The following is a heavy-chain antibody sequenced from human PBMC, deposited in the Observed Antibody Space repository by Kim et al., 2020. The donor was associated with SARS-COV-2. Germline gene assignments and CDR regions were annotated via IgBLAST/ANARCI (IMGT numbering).Heavy chain of an antibody. V-gene: IGHV1-46*01. D-gene: IGHD5-12*01. Sequence: AQKFQGRVTMTRDTSTSTVYMELSSLRSEDTAVYYCARSDQDGYNSPFDYWGQGTLVTVSS. J-gene: IGHJ4*02. CDR3: ARSDQDGYNSPFDY.